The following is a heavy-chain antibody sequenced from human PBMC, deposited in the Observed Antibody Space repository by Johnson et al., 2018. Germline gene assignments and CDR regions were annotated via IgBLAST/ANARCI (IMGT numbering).Heavy chain of an antibody. Sequence: QVQLQESGPGLVKXSGTXSLXCVVSANSINSYNWWSWVRQPPEKGLEWIGETSHSGNTNYNPSLKSRVSISVDMTKNYFSLNLLSVTAPDTAVYYCARTRRDCYSHCAFDLWGQGTMVTVSS. CDR3: ARTRRDCYSHCAFDL. CDR1: ANSINSYNW. J-gene: IGHJ3*01. CDR2: TSHSGNT. D-gene: IGHD2-21*02. V-gene: IGHV4-4*02.